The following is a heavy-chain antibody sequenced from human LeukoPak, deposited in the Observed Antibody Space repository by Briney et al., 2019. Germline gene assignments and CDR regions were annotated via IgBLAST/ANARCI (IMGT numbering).Heavy chain of an antibody. CDR2: INPGGGST. J-gene: IGHJ4*02. D-gene: IGHD7-27*01. Sequence: ASVKVSCKASGYTFTNYYIHWVRQAPGQGLEWMGLINPGGGSTTYSQKFQGRVTMTRDTSTSTVYMELNNLRSEDTALYYCARARTGDSDYWGQRTLVTVSS. V-gene: IGHV1-46*01. CDR3: ARARTGDSDY. CDR1: GYTFTNYY.